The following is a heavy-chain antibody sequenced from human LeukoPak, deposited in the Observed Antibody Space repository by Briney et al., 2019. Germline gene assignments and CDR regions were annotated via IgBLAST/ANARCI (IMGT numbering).Heavy chain of an antibody. CDR1: GYTFTSYY. Sequence: RASVKVSCKASGYTFTSYYMHWVRQAPGQGLEWMGIINPSGGSTSYAQKFQGRVTMTRDMSTSTVYMELSSLRSEDTAVYYCARDPAGHDSSGYYPFDYWGQGTLVTVSS. D-gene: IGHD3-22*01. V-gene: IGHV1-46*01. J-gene: IGHJ4*02. CDR2: INPSGGST. CDR3: ARDPAGHDSSGYYPFDY.